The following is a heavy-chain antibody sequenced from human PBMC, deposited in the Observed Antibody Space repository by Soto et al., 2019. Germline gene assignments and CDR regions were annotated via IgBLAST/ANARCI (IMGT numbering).Heavy chain of an antibody. Sequence: QVQLVQSGAEVKKTGASVKVSCKASGYTFTSSGMSWVRQAPGQGLEWLGWISAHTGSSEYAQRFQGRVTMTTARSTSTAYMELRSLRSDDTAVYYCARAFFYQGSDSRGYSFDAFDFWGPGTLVTVSS. CDR1: GYTFTSSG. CDR3: ARAFFYQGSDSRGYSFDAFDF. D-gene: IGHD3-22*01. CDR2: ISAHTGSS. V-gene: IGHV1-18*01. J-gene: IGHJ3*01.